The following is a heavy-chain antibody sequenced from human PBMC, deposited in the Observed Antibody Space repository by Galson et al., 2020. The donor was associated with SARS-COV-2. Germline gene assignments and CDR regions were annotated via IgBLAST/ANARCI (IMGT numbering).Heavy chain of an antibody. CDR1: GDNISSDRAA. CDR2: TYYRSKWNN. Sequence: SQTLSLTCAIPGDNISSDRAAWNWIRQSSSSGLELLGRTYYRSKWNNDYAVSMKGRLIINPDTSENQFSLQLDSVTPEDTAVYYCARDPSDWTFFDYWGQGTLVTVSS. CDR3: ARDPSDWTFFDY. D-gene: IGHD1-1*01. J-gene: IGHJ4*02. V-gene: IGHV6-1*01.